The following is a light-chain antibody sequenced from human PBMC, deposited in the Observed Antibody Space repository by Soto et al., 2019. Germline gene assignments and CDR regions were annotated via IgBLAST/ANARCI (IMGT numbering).Light chain of an antibody. CDR1: SSNIGTNT. CDR3: AAWDVSLVV. CDR2: SDN. V-gene: IGLV1-44*01. J-gene: IGLJ2*01. Sequence: QLVLTQSPSASGTPGQRVTISCSGSSSNIGTNTVIWYQQLPGAAPKLLIYSDNQRPSGVPDRFAGSKSGTSASLAISGLQSEDEADYYCAAWDVSLVVFGGGTKLTVL.